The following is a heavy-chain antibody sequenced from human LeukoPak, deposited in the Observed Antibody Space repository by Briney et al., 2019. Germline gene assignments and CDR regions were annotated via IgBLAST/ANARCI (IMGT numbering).Heavy chain of an antibody. D-gene: IGHD6-19*01. Sequence: PGGSLRLSCAASGFTFSSYAMSWVRQAPGKGLEWVSAISGSGGSTYYADSVKGRFTISRDNSKNTLYLQMNSLRAEDTAVYYCAKGEVDSGWYVLYYYYMDVWGKGTTVTVSS. CDR3: AKGEVDSGWYVLYYYYMDV. V-gene: IGHV3-23*01. CDR2: ISGSGGST. CDR1: GFTFSSYA. J-gene: IGHJ6*03.